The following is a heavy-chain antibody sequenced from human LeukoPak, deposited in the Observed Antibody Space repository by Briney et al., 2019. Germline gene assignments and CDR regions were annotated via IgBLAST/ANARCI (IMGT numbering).Heavy chain of an antibody. Sequence: PGRSLRHSCAASGFTFSAYAMHWVRQAPGKGPEWVAVISSDGTHKIYADSVKGRFTISRDNSEKKLYLQMNSLRVEDTAMYYCARDKVASWYYYGMDVWGQGTTVSVSS. V-gene: IGHV3-30-3*01. CDR3: ARDKVASWYYYGMDV. D-gene: IGHD2-15*01. CDR2: ISSDGTHK. CDR1: GFTFSAYA. J-gene: IGHJ6*02.